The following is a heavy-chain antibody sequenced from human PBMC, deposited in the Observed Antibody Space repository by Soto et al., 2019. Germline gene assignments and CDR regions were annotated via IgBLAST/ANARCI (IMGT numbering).Heavy chain of an antibody. D-gene: IGHD3-10*01. J-gene: IGHJ4*02. CDR2: ILYDGSNK. CDR1: GSTFSNYG. Sequence: GGSLRLSCAASGSTFSNYGMHWARQAPGKGLEWVAAILYDGSNKYYADSVKGRFTISRDNSKNTLYLQMNSLRAEDTAVYYCAKSPPWIRGGEYWGQGTLVTVSS. V-gene: IGHV3-33*06. CDR3: AKSPPWIRGGEY.